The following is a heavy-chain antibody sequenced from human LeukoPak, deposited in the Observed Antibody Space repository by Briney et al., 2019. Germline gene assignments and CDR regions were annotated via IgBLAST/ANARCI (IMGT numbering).Heavy chain of an antibody. CDR3: AKDPNRYSSSWSFDY. Sequence: GGSLRLSCAASGFTFSSYAMSWVRQAPGKGLEWVSAISGSGGSTYYADSVKGRFTISRDNSKNTLYLQMNSLRAEDTAVYYCAKDPNRYSSSWSFDYWGQGSLVTVSS. CDR1: GFTFSSYA. V-gene: IGHV3-23*01. J-gene: IGHJ4*02. D-gene: IGHD6-13*01. CDR2: ISGSGGST.